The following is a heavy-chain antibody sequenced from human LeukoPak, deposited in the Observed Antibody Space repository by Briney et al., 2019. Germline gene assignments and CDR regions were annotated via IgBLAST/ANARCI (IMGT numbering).Heavy chain of an antibody. V-gene: IGHV1-3*01. CDR3: ARASYDILTGYSLNWFDP. J-gene: IGHJ5*02. D-gene: IGHD3-9*01. Sequence: ASVKVSCKASGYTFIRYAIHWVRQVPGQRLEWMGWINGGNGKKKYSQKFQGRVTIIRDTSANTAYMELSSLRSEDTAVYYCARASYDILTGYSLNWFDPWGQGTLVTVSS. CDR1: GYTFIRYA. CDR2: INGGNGKK.